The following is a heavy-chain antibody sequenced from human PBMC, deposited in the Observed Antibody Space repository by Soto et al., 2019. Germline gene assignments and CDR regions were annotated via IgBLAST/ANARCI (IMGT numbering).Heavy chain of an antibody. CDR3: AKVEMATITGFMYFDY. Sequence: PGGSLRLSCAASGFTFSSYAMSWVRQAPGKGLEWVSAISGSGGSTYYADSVKGRFTISRDNSKNTLYLQMNSLRAEDTAVYYCAKVEMATITGFMYFDYWGQGTLVTVSS. CDR2: ISGSGGST. D-gene: IGHD5-12*01. J-gene: IGHJ4*02. V-gene: IGHV3-23*01. CDR1: GFTFSSYA.